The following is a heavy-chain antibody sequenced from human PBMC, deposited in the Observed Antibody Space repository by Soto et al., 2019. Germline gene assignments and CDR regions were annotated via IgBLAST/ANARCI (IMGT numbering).Heavy chain of an antibody. CDR3: AYHGEDDAFDI. D-gene: IGHD4-17*01. CDR1: GFSLSTSGVG. V-gene: IGHV2-5*02. J-gene: IGHJ3*02. Sequence: SGPTLVKPTQTLMLTCTFSGFSLSTSGVGVGWIRQPPGKALEWLALIYWDDDKRYSPSLKSRLTITKDPSKNQVVLTMTNMDPVDTATYYCAYHGEDDAFDIWGQGTMVTVSS. CDR2: IYWDDDK.